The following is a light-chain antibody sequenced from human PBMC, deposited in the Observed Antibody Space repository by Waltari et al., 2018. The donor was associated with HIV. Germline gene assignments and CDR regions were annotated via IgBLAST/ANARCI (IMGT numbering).Light chain of an antibody. CDR2: LGS. CDR1: QSLLHSNGYNY. Sequence: DIVMTQSPLSLPVTPGEPASISCRSSQSLLHSNGYNYLDWYLQKPGQSPQVPIYLGSNRASGVPDRFSGSGSGTDFTLKISRVEAEDVGVYYCMQALQTPRTFGQGTKLEIK. V-gene: IGKV2-28*01. J-gene: IGKJ2*01. CDR3: MQALQTPRT.